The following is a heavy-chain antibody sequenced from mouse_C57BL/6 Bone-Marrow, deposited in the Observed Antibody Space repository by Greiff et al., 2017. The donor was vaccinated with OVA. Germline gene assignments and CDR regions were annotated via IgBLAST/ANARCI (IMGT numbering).Heavy chain of an antibody. CDR1: GFSLTSYG. CDR2: IWSGGST. CDR3: ARTGYDYPYYAMDD. D-gene: IGHD2-4*01. J-gene: IGHJ4*01. Sequence: VKLVESGPGLVQPSQSLSITCTVSGFSLTSYGVHWVRQSPGKGLEWLGVIWSGGSTDYNAAFISRLSISKDNSKSQVFFKMNSLQADDTAIYYCARTGYDYPYYAMDDWGQGASVTVAS. V-gene: IGHV2-2*01.